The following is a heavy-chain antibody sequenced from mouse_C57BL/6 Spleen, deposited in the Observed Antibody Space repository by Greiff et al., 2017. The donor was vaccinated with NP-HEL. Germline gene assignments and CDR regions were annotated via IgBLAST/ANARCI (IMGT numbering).Heavy chain of an antibody. Sequence: VQLQQSGPGLVAPSQSLSITCTVSGFSLTSYAISWVRQPPGKGLEWLGVIWTGGGTNYNSALKSRLSISKDNSKSQVFLKMNSLQTDDTARYYCARMGYYYGSSYWFAYWGQGTLVTVSA. V-gene: IGHV2-9-1*01. CDR3: ARMGYYYGSSYWFAY. J-gene: IGHJ3*01. CDR2: IWTGGGT. CDR1: GFSLTSYA. D-gene: IGHD1-1*01.